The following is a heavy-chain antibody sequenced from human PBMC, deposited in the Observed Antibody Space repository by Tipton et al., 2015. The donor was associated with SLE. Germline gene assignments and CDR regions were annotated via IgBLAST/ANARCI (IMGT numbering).Heavy chain of an antibody. V-gene: IGHV4-31*02. CDR1: GGPISSYY. CDR3: ARGGVGGYDYFDF. CDR2: IGYRGST. J-gene: IGHJ4*02. D-gene: IGHD5-12*01. Sequence: LRLSCTVSGGPISSYYWTWIRQHPGKGLEWIGHIGYRGSTDYNPSLRSRVSISADTSKNHFSLKVTSLTAADTAVYFCARGGVGGYDYFDFWGQGTLVTVSS.